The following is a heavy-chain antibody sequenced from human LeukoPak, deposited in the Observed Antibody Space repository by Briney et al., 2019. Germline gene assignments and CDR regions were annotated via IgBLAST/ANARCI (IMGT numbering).Heavy chain of an antibody. CDR2: ISSSSSTM. V-gene: IGHV3-48*01. Sequence: GGSLRLSCAASGFTFSSYSMNWVRQAPGKGLEWVSYISSSSSTMYYADSVKGRFTISRDNAKNSLYLQMNSLRAEDTAVYYCARDFGSSSTHDYWGQGTLVNVSS. J-gene: IGHJ4*02. D-gene: IGHD6-13*01. CDR1: GFTFSSYS. CDR3: ARDFGSSSTHDY.